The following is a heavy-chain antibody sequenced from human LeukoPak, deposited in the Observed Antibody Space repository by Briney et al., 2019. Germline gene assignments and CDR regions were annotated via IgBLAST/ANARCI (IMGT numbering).Heavy chain of an antibody. V-gene: IGHV1-2*02. CDR1: GYTFTGYY. J-gene: IGHJ4*02. CDR3: AIPGGYDYVWGSYRQPPYDY. D-gene: IGHD3-16*02. Sequence: ASVKVSCKASGYTFTGYYMHWVRHAPGQGLEWMGWINPHSGGTNYAQKFQGRVTMTRDTSISTAYMELSRLRSDDTAVYYCAIPGGYDYVWGSYRQPPYDYWGQGTLVTVSS. CDR2: INPHSGGT.